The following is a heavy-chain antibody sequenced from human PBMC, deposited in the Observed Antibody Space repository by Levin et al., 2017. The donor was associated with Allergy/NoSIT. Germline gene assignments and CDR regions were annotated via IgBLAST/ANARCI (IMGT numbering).Heavy chain of an antibody. CDR3: VKMGILVSAAFNWFDP. Sequence: PGESLKISCAASGFTSSSFWMSWVRQAPGKGLEWVAIINQDGSDKYYVDSVKGRVTISRDNARNSLYLQMSSLRAEDAAVYYCVKMGILVSAAFNWFDPWGQGTLVTVSS. CDR1: GFTSSSFW. CDR2: INQDGSDK. D-gene: IGHD2-2*01. J-gene: IGHJ5*02. V-gene: IGHV3-7*01.